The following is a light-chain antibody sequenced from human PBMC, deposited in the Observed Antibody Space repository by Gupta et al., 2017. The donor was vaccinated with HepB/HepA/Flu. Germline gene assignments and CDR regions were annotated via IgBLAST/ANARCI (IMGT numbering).Light chain of an antibody. CDR3: QQSYSTPPWT. J-gene: IGKJ1*01. CDR2: AAS. CDR1: QSISSY. Sequence: DIQMTQSPSSLSAYVGDRVTITCRASQSISSYLNWYQQKPGKAPKLLIYAASSLPSGVPSMFSVSGSGTDFTLTISSLQPEDFATYYCQQSYSTPPWTFGQGTKVEIK. V-gene: IGKV1-39*01.